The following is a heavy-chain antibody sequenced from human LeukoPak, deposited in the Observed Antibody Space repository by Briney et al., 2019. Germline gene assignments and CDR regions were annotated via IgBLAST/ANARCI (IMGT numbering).Heavy chain of an antibody. CDR1: GFTFDDYA. Sequence: GGSLRLSCAASGFTFDDYAMHWVRQAPGEGLEWVSGISWNSGSIGYADSVKGRFTISRDNAKNSLYLQMNSLRAEDMALYYCARNYDILTGYFDYWGQGTLVTVSS. CDR2: ISWNSGSI. J-gene: IGHJ4*02. CDR3: ARNYDILTGYFDY. V-gene: IGHV3-9*03. D-gene: IGHD3-9*01.